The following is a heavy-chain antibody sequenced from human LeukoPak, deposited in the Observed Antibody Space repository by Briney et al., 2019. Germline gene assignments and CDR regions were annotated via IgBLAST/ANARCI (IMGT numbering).Heavy chain of an antibody. CDR2: IYSCGST. V-gene: IGHV3-66*01. CDR1: GFTVSSNY. CDR3: ARGLGSSTSCYGDWGDWYFDL. D-gene: IGHD2-2*01. J-gene: IGHJ2*01. Sequence: PGGSLRLSCAASGFTVSSNYMSWVRQAPGKGLEWVSVIYSCGSTYYADSVKGRFTISRDNSKNTLYLQMNSLRAEDTAVYYCARGLGSSTSCYGDWGDWYFDLWGRGTLVTVSS.